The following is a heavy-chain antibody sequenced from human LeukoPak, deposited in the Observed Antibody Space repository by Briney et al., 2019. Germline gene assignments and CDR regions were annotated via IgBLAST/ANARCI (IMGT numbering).Heavy chain of an antibody. D-gene: IGHD6-19*01. CDR2: ISWNSGSI. CDR3: AKDGGAASAPSGWSGNADY. V-gene: IGHV3-9*01. Sequence: GGSLRLSCAASGFTFDDYAMHWVRQAPGKGLEWVSGISWNSGSIGYADSVKGRFTISRDNAKNSLYLQMNSLRAEDTALYYCAKDGGAASAPSGWSGNADYWGQGTLATVSS. J-gene: IGHJ4*02. CDR1: GFTFDDYA.